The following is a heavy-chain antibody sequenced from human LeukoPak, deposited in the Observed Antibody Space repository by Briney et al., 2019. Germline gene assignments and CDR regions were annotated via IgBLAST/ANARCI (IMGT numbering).Heavy chain of an antibody. Sequence: ASVKVSCKASGYTFTSYGISWVRQAPGQGLEWMGWINPNSGGTNCAQKFQGRVTMTRDTSISTAYMELSRLRSDDTAVYYCASTGTTPTFYYMDVWGKGTTVTVSS. V-gene: IGHV1-2*02. D-gene: IGHD1-7*01. CDR3: ASTGTTPTFYYMDV. J-gene: IGHJ6*03. CDR2: INPNSGGT. CDR1: GYTFTSYG.